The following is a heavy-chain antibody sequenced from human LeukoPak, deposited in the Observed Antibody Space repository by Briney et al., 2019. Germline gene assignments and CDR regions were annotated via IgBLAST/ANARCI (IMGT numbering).Heavy chain of an antibody. CDR1: GFSFITYG. CDR2: IRYDGSNR. V-gene: IGHV3-30*02. CDR3: AKDFDY. J-gene: IGHJ4*02. Sequence: PGGSLRLSCAASGFSFITYGIHWVRQAPGKGLEWVAFIRYDGSNRFYADSVRGRFTISRDNSKNTVYLQMNSLRAEDTAVYYCAKDFDYWGQGTLVTVSS.